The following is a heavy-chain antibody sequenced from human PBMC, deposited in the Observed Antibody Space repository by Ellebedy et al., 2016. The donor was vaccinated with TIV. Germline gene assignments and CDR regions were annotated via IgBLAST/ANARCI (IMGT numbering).Heavy chain of an antibody. CDR2: KYTSGSS. CDR3: ARDHYGSLDV. Sequence: SETLSLTXSVSGFSVSSAGFQWSWIRQPPGKGLEWIGLKYTSGSSTYDPSLNSRATISVDTSKNQFSLRLTSFTAADTAVYYCARDHYGSLDVWGQGITVTVSS. J-gene: IGHJ6*02. CDR1: GFSVSSAGFQ. D-gene: IGHD3-10*01. V-gene: IGHV4-61*08.